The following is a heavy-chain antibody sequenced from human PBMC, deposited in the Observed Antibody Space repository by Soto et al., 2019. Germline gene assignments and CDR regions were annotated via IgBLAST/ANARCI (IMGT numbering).Heavy chain of an antibody. Sequence: EVQLLESGGGLVQPGGSLRLSCAASGFTFSSYGMTWVRQAPGKGLEWVSGISGSGGSIYYPDPVKGRFTISRDNSKNSLYRQMNSLRAEDTAVYVCAKAGGYCSGGSCYSGQGDYWGQRTLVTVSS. D-gene: IGHD2-15*01. J-gene: IGHJ4*02. CDR2: ISGSGGSI. V-gene: IGHV3-23*01. CDR3: AKAGGYCSGGSCYSGQGDY. CDR1: GFTFSSYG.